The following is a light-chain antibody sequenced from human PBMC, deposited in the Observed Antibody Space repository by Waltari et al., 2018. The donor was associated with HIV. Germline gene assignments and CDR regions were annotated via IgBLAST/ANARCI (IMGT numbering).Light chain of an antibody. V-gene: IGKV4-1*01. Sequence: DIVMTQSPDSLAVSLGERATINCKSSQSVLYSTNNKNYVAGYQQKPGQSPKLLVYWASTREFGVPERFSGSGSGTDFTLTISSLQAEDVAVYYCATWDDNLSGWVFGGGTK. CDR2: WAS. J-gene: IGKJ4*02. CDR1: QSVLYSTNNKNY. CDR3: ATWDDNLSGWV.